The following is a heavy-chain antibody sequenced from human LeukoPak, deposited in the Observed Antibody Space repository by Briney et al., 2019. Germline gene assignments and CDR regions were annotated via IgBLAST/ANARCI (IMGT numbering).Heavy chain of an antibody. CDR3: AKVLFEYSTSYYLSDY. J-gene: IGHJ4*02. CDR1: GFTFSSYG. D-gene: IGHD6-6*01. CDR2: IWYDGSNK. V-gene: IGHV3-33*06. Sequence: GGSLRLSCAASGFTFSSYGMHWVRQAPGKGLEWVAVIWYDGSNKYYADSVKGRFTISRDNSKNTLYLQMNSLRAEDTAVYYCAKVLFEYSTSYYLSDYWGQGTLVTVSS.